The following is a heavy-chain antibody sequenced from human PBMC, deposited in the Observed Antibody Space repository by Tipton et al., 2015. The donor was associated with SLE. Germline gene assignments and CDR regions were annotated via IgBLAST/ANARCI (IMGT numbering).Heavy chain of an antibody. Sequence: LRLSCTVSGGSISSSSYYWGWIRQPPGKGLEWIGSIYYSGSTYYNPSLKSRVTISVDTSKNQFSLKLSSVTAADTAVYYCASSGGSWVGMDVWGQGTTVTVSS. CDR2: IYYSGST. CDR1: GGSISSSSYY. D-gene: IGHD2-15*01. V-gene: IGHV4-39*07. J-gene: IGHJ6*02. CDR3: ASSGGSWVGMDV.